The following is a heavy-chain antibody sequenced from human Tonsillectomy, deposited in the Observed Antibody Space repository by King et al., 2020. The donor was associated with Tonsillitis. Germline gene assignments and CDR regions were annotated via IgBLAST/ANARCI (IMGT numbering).Heavy chain of an antibody. D-gene: IGHD1-26*01. Sequence: VQLVESGGGLVKPGGSLRLSCASSGFIFSRYTMNLVRQAPGKGLEGVSSISSSSTYIYYEDSVKGRFTVSRDNAKNSLYLQVNSLRAEDTAVYYCAREAPYSGSYYGDAFDIWGQGTMVTVSS. CDR3: AREAPYSGSYYGDAFDI. CDR1: GFIFSRYT. J-gene: IGHJ3*02. V-gene: IGHV3-21*01. CDR2: ISSSSTYI.